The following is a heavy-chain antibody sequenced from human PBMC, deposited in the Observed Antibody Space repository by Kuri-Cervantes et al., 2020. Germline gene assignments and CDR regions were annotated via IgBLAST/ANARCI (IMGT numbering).Heavy chain of an antibody. CDR1: GFTFSSYA. CDR2: ISYDGSNK. CDR3: AREIGVGVVVAAKLNWFDP. Sequence: GGSLRLSCAASGFTFSSYAMHWVRQAPGKGLEWVAVISYDGSNKYYADSVKGRFTISRDNSKNTLYLQMNSLRAEDTAVYYCAREIGVGVVVAAKLNWFDPWGQGTLVTVSS. V-gene: IGHV3-30-3*01. D-gene: IGHD2-15*01. J-gene: IGHJ5*02.